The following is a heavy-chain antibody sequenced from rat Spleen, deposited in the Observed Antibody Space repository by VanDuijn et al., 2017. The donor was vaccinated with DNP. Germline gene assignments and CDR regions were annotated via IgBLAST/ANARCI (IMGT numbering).Heavy chain of an antibody. CDR2: IDTGGDNT. CDR3: IRWNSGHFDY. CDR1: GFTFSDHY. V-gene: IGHV5-25*01. Sequence: EVQLEESGGDLVLPGRSLTLSCEASGFTFSDHYMAWVRQAPTKGLEWVATIDTGGDNTYYRGSVRGRVTISRDNAKSTLYLQMNSLRSEDMATYYCIRWNSGHFDYWGQGVMVTVSS. J-gene: IGHJ2*01. D-gene: IGHD4-3*01.